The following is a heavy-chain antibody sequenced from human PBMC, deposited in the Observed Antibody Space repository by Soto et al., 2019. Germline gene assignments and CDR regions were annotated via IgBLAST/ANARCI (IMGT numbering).Heavy chain of an antibody. V-gene: IGHV4-30-2*01. J-gene: IGHJ5*02. CDR1: GCSISSGGYS. CDR2: IYHSGST. Sequence: SETLSLTCAVSGCSISSGGYSWSWIRQPPGEGLEWIGYIYHSGSTYYNPSLKSRVTISVDRSKNQFSLKLSSVTAADTAVYYCARESLHNWFDPWGQGTLVTVSS. CDR3: ARESLHNWFDP.